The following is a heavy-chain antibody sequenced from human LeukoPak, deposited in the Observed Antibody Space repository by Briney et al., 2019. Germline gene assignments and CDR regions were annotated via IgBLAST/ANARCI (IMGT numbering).Heavy chain of an antibody. V-gene: IGHV3-21*01. Sequence: GGSLRLSCAGSGFTFSSYSTNWGRQAPGKGLEWVSSISSSSIYIYYADSVKGRLTISRDNARNSLYLQMNSLRAEDTAVYYCARGYSNYGYAFDIWGQGTMVTVSS. CDR3: ARGYSNYGYAFDI. CDR1: GFTFSSYS. D-gene: IGHD4-11*01. CDR2: ISSSSIYI. J-gene: IGHJ3*02.